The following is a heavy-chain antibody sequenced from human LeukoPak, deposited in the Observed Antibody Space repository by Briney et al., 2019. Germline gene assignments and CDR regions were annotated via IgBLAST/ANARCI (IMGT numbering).Heavy chain of an antibody. V-gene: IGHV3-23*01. CDR1: GFTFSSYA. CDR2: ISGSGGST. Sequence: TGGSLRLSCAASGFTFSSYAMSWVRQAPGKGLEWVSAISGSGGSTYYADSVKGRFTISRDNSKNTLYLQMNSLRAEDTAVYYCAKEGSGYDFDYYYGMDVWGQGTTVTVSS. J-gene: IGHJ6*02. CDR3: AKEGSGYDFDYYYGMDV. D-gene: IGHD5-12*01.